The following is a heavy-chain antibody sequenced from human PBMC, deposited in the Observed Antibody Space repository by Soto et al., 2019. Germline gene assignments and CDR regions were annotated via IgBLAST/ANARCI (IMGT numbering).Heavy chain of an antibody. J-gene: IGHJ6*02. D-gene: IGHD2-2*01. CDR3: ARDAYCSSTSCYDQPYYYGMDV. V-gene: IGHV3-30-3*01. CDR1: GFTFSSYA. CDR2: ISYDGSNK. Sequence: PGGSLRLSCAASGFTFSSYAMHWVRQAPGKGLEWVAVISYDGSNKHYADSVKGRFTISRDNSKSTLYLQMNSLRAEDTAVYYCARDAYCSSTSCYDQPYYYGMDVWGQGTTVTVSS.